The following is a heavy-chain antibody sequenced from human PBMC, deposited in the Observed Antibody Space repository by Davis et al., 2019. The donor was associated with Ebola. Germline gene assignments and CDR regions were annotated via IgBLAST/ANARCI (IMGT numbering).Heavy chain of an antibody. CDR2: ISYDGSNK. Sequence: PGGSLRLSCAASGFTFSSYGMHWVRQAPGKGLEWVAVISYDGSNKYYADSVKGRFTISRDNSKNTLYLQMNSLRAEDTAVYYCARDLSYDYVWGSYRQDYYYYYGMDVWGQGTTVTVSS. V-gene: IGHV3-30*03. CDR3: ARDLSYDYVWGSYRQDYYYYYGMDV. J-gene: IGHJ6*02. CDR1: GFTFSSYG. D-gene: IGHD3-16*02.